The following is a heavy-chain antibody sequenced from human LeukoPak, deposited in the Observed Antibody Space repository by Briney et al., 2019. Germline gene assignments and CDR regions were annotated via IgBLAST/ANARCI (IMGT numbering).Heavy chain of an antibody. CDR2: IKEDGSEK. Sequence: GGSLRLSCAASAFTFSRYWMTWVRQAPGKGLEWVANIKEDGSEKYYVDSVKGRFSISRDNTKNSLYLQMNSLRAEDTAVYYCARGGYTSSWYISRDYWGQGTLVTVSS. D-gene: IGHD6-13*01. CDR1: AFTFSRYW. V-gene: IGHV3-7*01. CDR3: ARGGYTSSWYISRDY. J-gene: IGHJ4*02.